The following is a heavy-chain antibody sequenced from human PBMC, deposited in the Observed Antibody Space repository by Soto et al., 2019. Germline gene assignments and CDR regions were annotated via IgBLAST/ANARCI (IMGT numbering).Heavy chain of an antibody. CDR3: AREITYYDILTGLHWFDP. J-gene: IGHJ5*02. Sequence: AASVKVSCKASGDTFSIYTISWVRQAPGQGLEWMGWINPNSGGTNYAQKFQGWVTMTRDTSISTAYMELSRLRSDDTAVYYCAREITYYDILTGLHWFDPWGQGTLVTVSS. D-gene: IGHD3-9*01. CDR2: INPNSGGT. V-gene: IGHV1-2*04. CDR1: GDTFSIYT.